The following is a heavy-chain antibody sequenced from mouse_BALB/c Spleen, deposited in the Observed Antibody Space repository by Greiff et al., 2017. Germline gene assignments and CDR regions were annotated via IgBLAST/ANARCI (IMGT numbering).Heavy chain of an antibody. CDR2: IDPENGDT. J-gene: IGHJ4*01. CDR1: GFNIKDYY. D-gene: IGHD1-1*01. CDR3: TTVVATTDDMDY. Sequence: EVQLQESGAELVRSGASVKLSCTASGFNIKDYYMHWVKQRPEQGLEWIGWIDPENGDTEYAPKFQGKATMTADTSSNTAYLQLSSLTSEDTAVYYCTTVVATTDDMDYWGQGASVTVSS. V-gene: IGHV14-4*02.